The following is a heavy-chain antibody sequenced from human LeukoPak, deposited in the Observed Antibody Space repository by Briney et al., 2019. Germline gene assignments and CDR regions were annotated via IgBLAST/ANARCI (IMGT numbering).Heavy chain of an antibody. D-gene: IGHD6-19*01. CDR2: INHSGST. CDR3: ARVGVAVGEVDY. CDR1: GGSFSGYY. V-gene: IGHV4-34*01. Sequence: SETLSLTCAVYGGSFSGYYWSWIRQPPGKGLEWIGEINHSGSTNYNPSLKSRVTISVDTSKNQFSLKLSSVTAADTAVYYCARVGVAVGEVDYWGQGTLVTVSS. J-gene: IGHJ4*02.